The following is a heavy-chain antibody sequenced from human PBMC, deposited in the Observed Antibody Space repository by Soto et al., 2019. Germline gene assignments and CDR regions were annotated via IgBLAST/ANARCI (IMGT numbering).Heavy chain of an antibody. D-gene: IGHD1-20*01. CDR3: ARSWYPAAPKAAWFDS. CDR2: IYYSGST. CDR1: GDSVISGSIY. Sequence: PSETLSLTCTASGDSVISGSIYWSWNRQAPGKELEWVGNIYYSGSTNDNPALKRRVTMPIDTPKNQFPLMQNSMTDEATAEYYGARSWYPAAPKAAWFDSWGQGTLVTVSS. J-gene: IGHJ5*01. V-gene: IGHV4-61*01.